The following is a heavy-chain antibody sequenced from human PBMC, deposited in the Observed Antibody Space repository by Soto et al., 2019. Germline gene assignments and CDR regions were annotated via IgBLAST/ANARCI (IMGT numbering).Heavy chain of an antibody. CDR3: TTSPSDYNLGWPV. CDR2: IRSKTDGETT. J-gene: IGHJ4*02. D-gene: IGHD1-20*01. CDR1: GFTFIHAW. Sequence: GGSLRLSCAASGFTFIHAWMSWVRQAPGKGLEWVGRIRSKTDGETTDYAAPVKGRFSISRDDSKNTVYLQMNSLKTEDTAVYYCTTSPSDYNLGWPVWAQGIQVPVSS. V-gene: IGHV3-15*01.